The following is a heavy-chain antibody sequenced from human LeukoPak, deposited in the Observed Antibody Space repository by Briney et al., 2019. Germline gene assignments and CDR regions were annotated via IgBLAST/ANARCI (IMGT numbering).Heavy chain of an antibody. J-gene: IGHJ3*02. CDR3: ARGTVTNHDAFDI. CDR1: GFTFSNHA. Sequence: GRSLRLSCAASGFTFSNHAMHWVRQAPGKGLKWVAVISHDGSNTYYGDSVKGRFTISRDNSKNTLDLQMNSLRAEDTAVYYCARGTVTNHDAFDIWGQGAMVTVSS. CDR2: ISHDGSNT. V-gene: IGHV3-30-3*01. D-gene: IGHD4-11*01.